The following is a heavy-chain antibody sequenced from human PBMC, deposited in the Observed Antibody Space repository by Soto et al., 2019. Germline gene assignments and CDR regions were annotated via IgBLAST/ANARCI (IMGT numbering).Heavy chain of an antibody. CDR2: IYWDDDK. CDR3: AHRPSGFGELLSRPFDH. CDR1: GFSLTTVGGG. J-gene: IGHJ4*02. Sequence: GSGPTLVNPTQTLTLTFSFSGFSLTTVGGGVGWNRQPPRKALEWLALIYWDDDKYYSPSLKSRLTITKDTSKNHVVLTMANMDPVDTATYYCAHRPSGFGELLSRPFDHWGQGALVTVSS. D-gene: IGHD3-10*01. V-gene: IGHV2-5*02.